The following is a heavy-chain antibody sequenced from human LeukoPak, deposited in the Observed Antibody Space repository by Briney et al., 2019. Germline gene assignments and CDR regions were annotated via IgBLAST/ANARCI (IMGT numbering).Heavy chain of an antibody. CDR3: IRGAASGSYYGLDV. CDR1: GFTFSGST. CDR2: IRSKANNYAT. Sequence: GSLKLSCAASGFTFSGSTIHWVRQASGEGLEWVGRIRSKANNYATVYATSVKGRFTLSRDDSNNTAYLQMNSLKTEDTAVYFCIRGAASGSYYGLDVWGQGATVTVSS. V-gene: IGHV3-73*01. J-gene: IGHJ6*02. D-gene: IGHD1-26*01.